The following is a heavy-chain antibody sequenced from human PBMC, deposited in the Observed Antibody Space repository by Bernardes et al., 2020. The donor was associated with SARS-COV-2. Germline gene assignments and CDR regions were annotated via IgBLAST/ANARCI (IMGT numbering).Heavy chain of an antibody. CDR2: INPSGSGT. J-gene: IGHJ4*02. D-gene: IGHD2-21*01. V-gene: IGHV1-46*01. CDR3: AREAYCGGDCYTYLDY. CDR1: GYTFTDYY. Sequence: ASVKVCCKASGYTFTDYYIHWVRQAPGQGLEWMGIINPSGSGTTYAQKFQGRVTVTRDTSTNTVDMELSSLRSDDTAVYYCAREAYCGGDCYTYLDYWGQGTLVTVSS.